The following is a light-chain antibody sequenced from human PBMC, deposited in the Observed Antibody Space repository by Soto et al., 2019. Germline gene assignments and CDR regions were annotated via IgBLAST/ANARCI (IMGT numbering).Light chain of an antibody. J-gene: IGKJ5*01. Sequence: EIVMTQSPATLSVSPGERATLSCRASRSLSSNSAWYQQKPGQAPRLLIYGASTRATGFPARFSGSGSGTEFTLTISSLQSEDFAVYYCQQYNDWPITFGQGTRLEIK. CDR2: GAS. CDR3: QQYNDWPIT. V-gene: IGKV3-15*01. CDR1: RSLSSN.